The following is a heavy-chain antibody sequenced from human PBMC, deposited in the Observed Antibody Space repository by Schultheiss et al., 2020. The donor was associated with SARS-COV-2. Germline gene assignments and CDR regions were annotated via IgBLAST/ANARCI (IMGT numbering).Heavy chain of an antibody. CDR1: GFTFSSYS. J-gene: IGHJ6*02. V-gene: IGHV3-21*01. Sequence: GGSLRLSCAAPGFTFSSYSMNWVRQAPGKGLEWVSSISSSSSYIYYADSVKGRFTISRDNAKNSLYLQMNSLRAEDTAVYYCARWGYYDFWSGYSNNYYYGMDVWGQGTTVTVSS. CDR3: ARWGYYDFWSGYSNNYYYGMDV. D-gene: IGHD3-3*01. CDR2: ISSSSSYI.